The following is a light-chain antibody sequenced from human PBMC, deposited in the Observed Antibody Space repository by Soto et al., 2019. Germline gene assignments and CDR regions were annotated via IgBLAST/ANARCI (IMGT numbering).Light chain of an antibody. CDR2: EVS. V-gene: IGLV2-14*01. Sequence: QSVLTQPASVSGSPGQSITISCTGTSSDVGGYNYVSWYQQHPGKAPKLMIYEVSNRPSGVSNRFSGSKSGNTASLTISGLQAEDEADYYCSSYTSSSIFYVFGTGTKGTVL. J-gene: IGLJ1*01. CDR1: SSDVGGYNY. CDR3: SSYTSSSIFYV.